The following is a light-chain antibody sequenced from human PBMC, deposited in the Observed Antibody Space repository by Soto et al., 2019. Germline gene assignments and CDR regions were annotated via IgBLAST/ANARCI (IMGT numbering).Light chain of an antibody. V-gene: IGKV1-39*01. Sequence: DLQMTQSPSSLSTSVGDRVTITCRASQRITGYLNWYQQKPGKAPKLLIYAASSLQIGVPSRFTGSGSGTYFSLTISSLQPEDSATYFCQQSHTPPLTFGGGTKVEIK. CDR3: QQSHTPPLT. CDR1: QRITGY. J-gene: IGKJ4*01. CDR2: AAS.